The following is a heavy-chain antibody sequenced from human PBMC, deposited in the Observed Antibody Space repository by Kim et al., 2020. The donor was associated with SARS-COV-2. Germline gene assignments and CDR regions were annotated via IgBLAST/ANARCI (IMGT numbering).Heavy chain of an antibody. D-gene: IGHD3-10*01. CDR3: ARGQTQWWFGDFGLPYYFDY. Sequence: ASVKVSCKASGYTFTSYDINWVRQATGQGLEWMGWMNPNSGNTGYAQKFQGRVTMTRNTSISTAYMELSSLRSEDTAVYYCARGQTQWWFGDFGLPYYFDYWGQGTLVTVSS. J-gene: IGHJ4*02. CDR1: GYTFTSYD. V-gene: IGHV1-8*01. CDR2: MNPNSGNT.